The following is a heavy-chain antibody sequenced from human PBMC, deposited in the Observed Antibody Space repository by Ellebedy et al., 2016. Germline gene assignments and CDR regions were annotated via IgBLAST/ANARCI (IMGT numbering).Heavy chain of an antibody. CDR2: ISSSSTI. Sequence: GGSLRLSCAASGFTFSTYNMNWVRQAPGKGLEWVSSISSSSTIYYADSVKGRFTISRDNAKNSLYLQMNSLRDEDTAVYYCARVGRANYYYYYGMDVWGQGTTVTVSS. CDR1: GFTFSTYN. V-gene: IGHV3-69-1*01. J-gene: IGHJ6*02. D-gene: IGHD3-10*01. CDR3: ARVGRANYYYYYGMDV.